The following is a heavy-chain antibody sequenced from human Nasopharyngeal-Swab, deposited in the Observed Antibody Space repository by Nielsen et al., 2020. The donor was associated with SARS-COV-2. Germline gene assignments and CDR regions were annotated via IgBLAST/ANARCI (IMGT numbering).Heavy chain of an antibody. J-gene: IGHJ6*02. Sequence: VRQAPGKGLEWVSSISSSSSYIYYADSVKGRFTISRDNAKNSLYLQMNSLRAEDTAVYYCARTKWLRFGYYYGMDVWGQGTTVTVSS. V-gene: IGHV3-21*01. CDR2: ISSSSSYI. CDR3: ARTKWLRFGYYYGMDV. D-gene: IGHD5-12*01.